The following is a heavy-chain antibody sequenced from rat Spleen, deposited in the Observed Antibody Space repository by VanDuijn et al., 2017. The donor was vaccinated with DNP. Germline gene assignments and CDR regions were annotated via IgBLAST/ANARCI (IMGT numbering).Heavy chain of an antibody. D-gene: IGHD1-2*01. CDR1: GFTFSTAW. J-gene: IGHJ1*01. CDR2: IKAKSNNYAT. CDR3: AYYYSSYIYWYFDF. Sequence: EVQVLESGGGLVQPGNSLKLSCATSGFTFSTAWMYWYRRFPEKRLEWVARIKAKSNNYATDYTESVKGRFTISRDDSKSSIYLQMNNLKEEDTAIYYCAYYYSSYIYWYFDFWGPGTMVTVSS. V-gene: IGHV6-6*01.